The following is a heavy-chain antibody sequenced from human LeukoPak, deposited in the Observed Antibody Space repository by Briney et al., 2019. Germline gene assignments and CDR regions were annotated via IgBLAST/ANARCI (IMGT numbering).Heavy chain of an antibody. J-gene: IGHJ4*02. D-gene: IGHD1-1*01. Sequence: GGSLRLSCAASGFTFSSYSMNWVRQAPVKGLEWVSSISSSSSYIYYADSVKGRFTISRDNAKNSLYLQMNSLRAEDTAVYYCARVQDWNGFDYWGQGTLVTVSS. CDR2: ISSSSSYI. CDR3: ARVQDWNGFDY. V-gene: IGHV3-21*01. CDR1: GFTFSSYS.